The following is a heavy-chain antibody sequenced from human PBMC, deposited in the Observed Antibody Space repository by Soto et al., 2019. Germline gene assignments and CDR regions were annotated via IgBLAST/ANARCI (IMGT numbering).Heavy chain of an antibody. Sequence: SETLSLTCAVSGASISGSYYYWAWLRQSPGKGPEWIGSVFYTGFTSYNPSPESRVSVSVDTSKSQFSLKLSAVTAADTAVYYCATSQKGYNWNYFDHWGQGALVTVSS. V-gene: IGHV4-39*01. CDR1: GASISGSYYY. D-gene: IGHD1-20*01. CDR2: VFYTGFT. CDR3: ATSQKGYNWNYFDH. J-gene: IGHJ4*02.